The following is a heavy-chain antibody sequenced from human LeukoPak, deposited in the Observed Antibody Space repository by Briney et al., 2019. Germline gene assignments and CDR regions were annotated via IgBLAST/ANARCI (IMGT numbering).Heavy chain of an antibody. J-gene: IGHJ5*02. D-gene: IGHD3-10*01. CDR3: ARGFGELSFEILFDP. CDR2: IYYSGST. V-gene: IGHV4-39*07. Sequence: SETLSLTCTVSGGSISSSNYYWGWIRQPPGKGLEWIGSIYYSGSTYYNPSLKSRVTMSVDTSKNQFSLKLTSVTAADTAVYYCARGFGELSFEILFDPWGQGTLVTVSS. CDR1: GGSISSSNYY.